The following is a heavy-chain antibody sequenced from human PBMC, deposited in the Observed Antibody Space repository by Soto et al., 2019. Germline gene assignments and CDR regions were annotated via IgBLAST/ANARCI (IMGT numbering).Heavy chain of an antibody. Sequence: ASVKVSCKASGYTFTSYGISWVRQAPGQGLEWMGWISAYNGNTNYAQKLQGRVTMTTDTSTSAAYMELRSLRSDDTAVYYCARDVNDSSGYYYYYGMDVWGQGTTVTVSS. CDR3: ARDVNDSSGYYYYYGMDV. CDR2: ISAYNGNT. V-gene: IGHV1-18*01. J-gene: IGHJ6*02. D-gene: IGHD3-22*01. CDR1: GYTFTSYG.